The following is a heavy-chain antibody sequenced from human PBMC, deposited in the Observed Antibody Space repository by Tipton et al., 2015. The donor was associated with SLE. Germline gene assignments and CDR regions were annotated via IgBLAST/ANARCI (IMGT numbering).Heavy chain of an antibody. CDR2: VRSKGYGGTI. D-gene: IGHD3-16*02. CDR1: GFTSGDYG. Sequence: QLVQSGGGLVQPGRSLRLSCSSSGFTSGDYGITWVRQALGKGLEWVGSVRSKGYGGTIEYAASVKGRFTISRDDSKSIAYLQMNSLKIEDTAVYYCTRVYDVWGSYRSSDVWGKGTTVTVSS. J-gene: IGHJ6*04. V-gene: IGHV3-49*04. CDR3: TRVYDVWGSYRSSDV.